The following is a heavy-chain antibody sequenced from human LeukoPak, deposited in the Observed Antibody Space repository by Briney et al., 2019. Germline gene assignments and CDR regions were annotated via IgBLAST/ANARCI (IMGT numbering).Heavy chain of an antibody. D-gene: IGHD1-1*01. Sequence: ASVKASCKSSGYTSSDYGITWVRQAPGQGLEWMGWISSHNGNTNYAQTFQGRVTMTTDKSTSTTYMELRSLTSDDTAIYYCARDVPGSIGTTARFDPWGQGTLVTVSS. CDR2: ISSHNGNT. CDR1: GYTSSDYG. J-gene: IGHJ5*02. V-gene: IGHV1-18*01. CDR3: ARDVPGSIGTTARFDP.